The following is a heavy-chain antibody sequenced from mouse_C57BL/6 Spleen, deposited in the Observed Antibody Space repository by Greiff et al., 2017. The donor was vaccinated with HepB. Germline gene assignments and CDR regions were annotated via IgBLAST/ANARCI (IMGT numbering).Heavy chain of an antibody. CDR3: ATYGSSYPFAY. J-gene: IGHJ3*01. D-gene: IGHD1-1*01. CDR2: IDPSDSYT. Sequence: VQLQQPGAELVKPGASVKLSCKASGYTFTSYWMQWVKQRPGQGLEWIGEIDPSDSYTNYNQKFKGKATLTVDTSSSTAYMQLSSLTSEDSAIYYCATYGSSYPFAYWGQGTLVTVSA. V-gene: IGHV1-50*01. CDR1: GYTFTSYW.